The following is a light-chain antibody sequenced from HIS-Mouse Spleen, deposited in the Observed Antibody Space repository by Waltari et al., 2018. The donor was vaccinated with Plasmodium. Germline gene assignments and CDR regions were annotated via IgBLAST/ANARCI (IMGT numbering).Light chain of an antibody. V-gene: IGKV1-39*01. CDR1: QSISNY. CDR3: QQSYSTWT. J-gene: IGKJ1*01. CDR2: AAS. Sequence: DTQMTQSPSSLSASVGDRVTIPCRASQSISNYLNWYQQKPGKAPKFLIYAASTLHSVVPSRFSGSGSGTDFTLTSSSLQPEDFATYYCQQSYSTWTFGQGTKVEIK.